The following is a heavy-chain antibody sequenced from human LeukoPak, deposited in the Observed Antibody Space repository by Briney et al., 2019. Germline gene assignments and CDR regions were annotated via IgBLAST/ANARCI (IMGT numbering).Heavy chain of an antibody. J-gene: IGHJ4*02. Sequence: GGSLRLSCAASGFTFSSYAMSWVRQAPGKGLEWVSAISGSGGNTYHADSVKGRFTISRDNSKNTLYLQMNSLRAEDTAVYYCARGVYIAAAQYGYWGQGTLVTVSS. CDR1: GFTFSSYA. CDR2: ISGSGGNT. D-gene: IGHD6-13*01. CDR3: ARGVYIAAAQYGY. V-gene: IGHV3-23*01.